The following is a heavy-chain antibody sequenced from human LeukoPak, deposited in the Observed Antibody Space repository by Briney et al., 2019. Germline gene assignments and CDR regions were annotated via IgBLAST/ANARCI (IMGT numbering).Heavy chain of an antibody. J-gene: IGHJ4*02. Sequence: GGSVRLSCAASRVTLRDYYMRSTRQDPGKGLEWVSYISSSGSTIYYADSVKGRFTISRDNAKNSLYLPMNSLRAEDTAVYYCARAGIAVAGTFDYWGQGTLVTVSS. V-gene: IGHV3-11*01. D-gene: IGHD6-19*01. CDR3: ARAGIAVAGTFDY. CDR2: ISSSGSTI. CDR1: RVTLRDYY.